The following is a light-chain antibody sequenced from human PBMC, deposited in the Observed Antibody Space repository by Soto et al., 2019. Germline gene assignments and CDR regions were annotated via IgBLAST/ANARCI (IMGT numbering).Light chain of an antibody. CDR3: ISYTGSSTSYV. CDR1: RSDIGRYNY. CDR2: GVS. J-gene: IGLJ1*01. V-gene: IGLV2-14*01. Sequence: QSALTQPASVSGSPGQSITISCSGTRSDIGRYNYVAWYQQFPGKTPKILIYGVSNRPSGVSSRFSGSKSGNTASLTISGLQAEDEADYYCISYTGSSTSYVFGSGTKRTVL.